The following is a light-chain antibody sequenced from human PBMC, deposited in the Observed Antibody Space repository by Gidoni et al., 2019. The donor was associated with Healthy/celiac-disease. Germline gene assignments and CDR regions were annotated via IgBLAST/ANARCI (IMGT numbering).Light chain of an antibody. Sequence: QSALTQPPSASGSPGQSVTISCTGTSSDVGGYNYVSWSQHPPGKAPKLMIYEVSKRPSGVPDRCSGSKSGNTASLTVSGLQAEDEADYYCSSYAGSNNVVFGGGTKLTVL. CDR1: SSDVGGYNY. CDR3: SSYAGSNNVV. V-gene: IGLV2-8*01. CDR2: EVS. J-gene: IGLJ2*01.